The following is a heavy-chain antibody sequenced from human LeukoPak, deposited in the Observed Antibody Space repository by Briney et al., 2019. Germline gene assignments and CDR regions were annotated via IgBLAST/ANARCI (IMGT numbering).Heavy chain of an antibody. D-gene: IGHD4-17*01. CDR3: ASYGDYAGYYFDY. CDR1: GFTFSSYG. CDR2: ISYDGSNK. J-gene: IGHJ4*02. Sequence: GGSLRLSCAASGFTFSSYGMHWVRQAPGKGLEWVAVISYDGSNKYYADSVKGRFTIPRDNSKNTLYLQMNSLRAEDTAVYYCASYGDYAGYYFDYWGQGTLVTVSS. V-gene: IGHV3-30*03.